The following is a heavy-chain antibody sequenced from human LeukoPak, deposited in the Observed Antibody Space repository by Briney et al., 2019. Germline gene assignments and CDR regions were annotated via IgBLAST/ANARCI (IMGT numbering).Heavy chain of an antibody. CDR1: GFTFSSYW. D-gene: IGHD3-10*01. V-gene: IGHV3-74*01. CDR3: ARDNRHYYGSGSLSY. J-gene: IGHJ4*02. CDR2: INSDGSST. Sequence: GGSLRLSCAASGFTFSSYWMHWVRQAPGKGLVWVSRINSDGSSTSYADPVKGRFTISRDNAKNTLYLQMNSLRAEDTAVYYCARDNRHYYGSGSLSYWGQGTLVTVSS.